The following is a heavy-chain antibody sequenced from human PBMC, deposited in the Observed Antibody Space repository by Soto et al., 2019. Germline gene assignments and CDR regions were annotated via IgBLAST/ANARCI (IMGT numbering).Heavy chain of an antibody. CDR1: GYTLTSYD. Sequence: AAVKVSCKASGYTLTSYDIYWVRQATGQGLEWMGWMNPNTGNSGYAQKFQGRVTMTSDTSISTAHMELSSLRSEDTAVYYCARRAETNGWNGFGADKYYFDFWGQGTLVTVPS. J-gene: IGHJ4*02. V-gene: IGHV1-8*01. CDR3: ARRAETNGWNGFGADKYYFDF. D-gene: IGHD1-1*01. CDR2: MNPNTGNS.